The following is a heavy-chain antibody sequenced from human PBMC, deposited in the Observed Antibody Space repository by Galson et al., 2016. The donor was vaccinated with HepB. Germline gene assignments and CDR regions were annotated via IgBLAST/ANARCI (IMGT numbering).Heavy chain of an antibody. CDR1: GYTFTSYA. CDR2: INAGNGHT. CDR3: GRDRKIYQRLYPGYYYGMDV. J-gene: IGHJ6*02. Sequence: SVKVSCKASGYTFTSYAMHWVRQAPGQRLGWMAWINAGNGHTKYSQKFQGRVIMTMDTSARTVSMELSSLTSEDTAVYYCGRDRKIYQRLYPGYYYGMDVWGQGTAVTVSS. V-gene: IGHV1-3*01. D-gene: IGHD6-19*01.